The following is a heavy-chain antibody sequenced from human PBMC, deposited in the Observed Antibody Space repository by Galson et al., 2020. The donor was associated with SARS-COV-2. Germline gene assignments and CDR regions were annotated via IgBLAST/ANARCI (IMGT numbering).Heavy chain of an antibody. J-gene: IGHJ3*02. CDR3: AREGLRLGDLACSWGDAIDI. CDR1: GGSISRGSYY. D-gene: IGHD3-16*02. V-gene: IGHV4-61*02. CDR2: IYTIGST. Sequence: SETLSLTCTVSGGSISRGSYYWSWIRQPAGKGLEWIGRIYTIGSTHYNPSLKSRVTISVDTPKNQLTLKLSSVTAADTAVYYCAREGLRLGDLACSWGDAIDIWGQGTMVTVSS.